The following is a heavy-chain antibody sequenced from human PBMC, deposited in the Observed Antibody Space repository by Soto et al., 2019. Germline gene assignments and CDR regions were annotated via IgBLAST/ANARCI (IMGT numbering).Heavy chain of an antibody. V-gene: IGHV4-31*03. CDR2: ISDSGST. CDR3: ARRDRSGFSYWLDT. J-gene: IGHJ5*02. D-gene: IGHD3-22*01. Sequence: SETLSLTCTVSGGSISDGYYWSWIRQHPGKGLEWIGSISDSGSTSYNPSLKSRLTISVDTSKNQFSLNLRSVTAADTAVYYCARRDRSGFSYWLDTWGQGTLVTVSS. CDR1: GGSISDGYY.